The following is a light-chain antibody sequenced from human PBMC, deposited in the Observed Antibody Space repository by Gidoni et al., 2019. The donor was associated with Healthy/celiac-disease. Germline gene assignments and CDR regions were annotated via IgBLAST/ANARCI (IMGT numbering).Light chain of an antibody. CDR2: DAS. V-gene: IGKV3-11*01. J-gene: IGKJ4*01. CDR1: QSVSSY. Sequence: EIVLTQSPATLSLSPGERDTPSCRASQSVSSYLAWYQQKPGQAPRLLIYDASNRATGIPARFSGSGSGTDFTLTISSLEPEDFAVYYCQQRSNWPLLTFGGGTKVEIK. CDR3: QQRSNWPLLT.